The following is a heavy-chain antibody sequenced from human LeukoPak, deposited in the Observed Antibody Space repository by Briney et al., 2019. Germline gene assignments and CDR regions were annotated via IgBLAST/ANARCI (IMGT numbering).Heavy chain of an antibody. D-gene: IGHD3-10*01. CDR2: ISWDGGST. CDR1: GFTFDDYA. CDR3: AKDIAPRGVITIYYYYYGMDV. J-gene: IGHJ6*04. V-gene: IGHV3-43D*04. Sequence: GGSLRLSSAASGFTFDDYAMHWVRQAPGKGLEWVSLISWDGGSTYYADSVKGRFTISRDNSKNSLYLQMNSLRAEDTALYYCAKDIAPRGVITIYYYYYGMDVWGKGTTVTVSS.